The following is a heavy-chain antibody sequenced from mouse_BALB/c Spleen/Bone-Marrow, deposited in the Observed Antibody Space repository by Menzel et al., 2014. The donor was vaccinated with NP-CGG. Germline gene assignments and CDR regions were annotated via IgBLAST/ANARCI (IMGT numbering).Heavy chain of an antibody. V-gene: IGHV5-9-3*01. CDR1: GFTLSNYA. D-gene: IGHD2-3*01. J-gene: IGHJ2*01. Sequence: EVQGVESGGGLVKPGGSLKLSCAASGFTLSNYAMSWVRQTPEKRLEWVAIISSGGSYTYYPDSVKGRFTISRDGAKTILYLQMSSLRSEDTAMYYCARQDGFDYWGQGTTLTVSS. CDR2: ISSGGSYT. CDR3: ARQDGFDY.